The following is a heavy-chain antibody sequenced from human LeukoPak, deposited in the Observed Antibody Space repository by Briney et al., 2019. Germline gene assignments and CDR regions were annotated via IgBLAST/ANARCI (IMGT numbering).Heavy chain of an antibody. J-gene: IGHJ4*02. V-gene: IGHV3-30*03. CDR3: ARGARPVAMRNYFDY. CDR1: GFTFSSYG. CDR2: ISYDGSNK. Sequence: GGSLRLSCAASGFTFSSYGMHWVRQAPGKGLEWVAVISYDGSNKYYADSVKGRFTISRDNAKNSLYLQMDSLRAEDTAVYYCARGARPVAMRNYFDYWGQGTLVTVSS. D-gene: IGHD2-2*01.